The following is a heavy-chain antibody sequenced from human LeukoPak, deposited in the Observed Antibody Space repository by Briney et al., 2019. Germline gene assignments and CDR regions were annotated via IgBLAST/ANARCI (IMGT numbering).Heavy chain of an antibody. CDR3: ARARGGEATAFDY. Sequence: SVKVSCKATGGTFSSYAISWVRQAPGQGLEWMGGIIPIFGTANYAQKFQGRVTITTDESTSTAYMELSSLRSEDTAVYYCARARGGEATAFDYWGQGTLVTVSS. J-gene: IGHJ4*02. V-gene: IGHV1-69*05. D-gene: IGHD5-12*01. CDR1: GGTFSSYA. CDR2: IIPIFGTA.